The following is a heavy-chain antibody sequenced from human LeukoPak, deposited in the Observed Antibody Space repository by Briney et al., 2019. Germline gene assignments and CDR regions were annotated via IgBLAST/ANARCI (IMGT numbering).Heavy chain of an antibody. CDR1: GFTFSSYS. J-gene: IGHJ6*03. CDR2: ITSTSSYI. D-gene: IGHD1-26*01. V-gene: IGHV3-21*01. CDR3: ARDGEGDWENYYYYYMDV. Sequence: GGSLRLSCAASGFTFSSYSMNWVRQAPGRGLEWVSSITSTSSYIYYADSLKGRFTISRDNAKNSLYLQMNSLRAEDTAVYYCARDGEGDWENYYYYYMDVWGKGTTATVSS.